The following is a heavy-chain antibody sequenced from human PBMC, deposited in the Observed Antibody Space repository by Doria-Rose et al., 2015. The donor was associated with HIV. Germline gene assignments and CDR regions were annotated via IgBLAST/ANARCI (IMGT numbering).Heavy chain of an antibody. D-gene: IGHD1-1*01. CDR2: INPSGRS. J-gene: IGHJ6*02. CDR1: GGSFSGYY. V-gene: IGHV4-34*01. CDR3: ARGLLRGGWNDVDYYYGMDV. Sequence: QVQLQQWDAGLVKPSETLSLTCAVFGGSFSGYYWSWIRQPPGKGLEWIGEINPSGRSNYKMSLKRRVTISLDTSKNLFSLKLSSVTAADAAVYYCARGLLRGGWNDVDYYYGMDVWGQGTTVTVSS.